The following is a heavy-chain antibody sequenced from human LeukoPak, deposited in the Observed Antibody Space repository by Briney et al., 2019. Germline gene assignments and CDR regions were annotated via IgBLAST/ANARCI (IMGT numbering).Heavy chain of an antibody. J-gene: IGHJ4*02. CDR2: IQDDGATT. Sequence: PGGSLRLSCAASGLTFSNFLMHWVRQAPGKGLEWVALIQDDGATTNYVDSVRGRFTISRDNSKSTVYLQMNSLKPDDTAVYYCATQSITLVVVISPFDYWGQGTLVTVSS. D-gene: IGHD3-22*01. CDR3: ATQSITLVVVISPFDY. CDR1: GLTFSNFL. V-gene: IGHV3-30*02.